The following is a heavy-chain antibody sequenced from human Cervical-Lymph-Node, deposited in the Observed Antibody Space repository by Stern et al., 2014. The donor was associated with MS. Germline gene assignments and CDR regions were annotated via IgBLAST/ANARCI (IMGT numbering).Heavy chain of an antibody. CDR3: ARGRATSGSFKGGLGH. V-gene: IGHV4-34*01. J-gene: IGHJ4*02. D-gene: IGHD6-19*01. CDR1: GGSFSTYY. Sequence: QVQLQQWGAGLLKPSETLFLSCAVYGGSFSTYYWNWIRQPPGKGLEWIGEVNHSGSINSNPSLKSRVTISVDPSKKQFSLTLSSVTAADTAVYYCARGRATSGSFKGGLGHWGQGTPVTVSS. CDR2: VNHSGSI.